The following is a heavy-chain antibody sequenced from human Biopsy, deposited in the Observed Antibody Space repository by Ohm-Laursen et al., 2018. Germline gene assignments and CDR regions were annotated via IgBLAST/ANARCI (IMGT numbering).Heavy chain of an antibody. J-gene: IGHJ6*02. CDR3: ARATNSTGWPYYYFYGMDV. CDR1: GGSISSDY. Sequence: GTLSLTCTVSGGSISSDYWSWIRQTPGKGLEWIGYIYYSGSTNYNPSLKSRVTISVDTSKNQFSLRLNSVTATDTAVYYCARATNSTGWPYYYFYGMDVWGQGTTVTVSS. V-gene: IGHV4-59*01. D-gene: IGHD2/OR15-2a*01. CDR2: IYYSGST.